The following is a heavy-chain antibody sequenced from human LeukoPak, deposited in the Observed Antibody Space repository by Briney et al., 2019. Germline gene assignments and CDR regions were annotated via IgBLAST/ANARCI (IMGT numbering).Heavy chain of an antibody. CDR1: GGSFSGYY. J-gene: IGHJ3*02. D-gene: IGHD4-17*01. Sequence: SETLSLTCAVYGGSFSGYYWSWIRQPPGKGLECIVEINHSGSTNYNPSLKSRVTISVDTSKNQFSLKLSSVTAADTAVYYCARGTSTVTATDAFDIWGQGTMVTVSS. CDR2: INHSGST. CDR3: ARGTSTVTATDAFDI. V-gene: IGHV4-34*01.